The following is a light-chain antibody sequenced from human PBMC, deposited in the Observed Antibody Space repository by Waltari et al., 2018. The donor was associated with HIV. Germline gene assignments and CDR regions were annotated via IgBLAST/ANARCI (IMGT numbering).Light chain of an antibody. J-gene: IGKJ1*01. CDR2: KTS. CDR3: QQYHGNLWT. V-gene: IGKV1-5*03. Sequence: IQMTQSPSTLSASVGDTVTITCRASQSINNWVAWYQQKPGKVPKVLIYKTSTLESGVPSRFSGSGSGTEFTLTISSLQPDDFATYYCQQYHGNLWTFGQGTKVGIK. CDR1: QSINNW.